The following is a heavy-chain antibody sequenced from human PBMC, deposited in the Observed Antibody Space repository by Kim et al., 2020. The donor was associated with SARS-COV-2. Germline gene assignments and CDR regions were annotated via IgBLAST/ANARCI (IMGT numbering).Heavy chain of an antibody. D-gene: IGHD5-12*01. CDR1: GGTFSSYA. V-gene: IGHV1-69*13. Sequence: SVKVSCKASGGTFSSYAISWVRQAPGQGLEWMGGIIPIFGTANYAQKFQGRVTITADESTSTAYMELSSLRSEDTAVYYCARGGWLRKPEWGYYYYGMDVWGQGTTVTVSS. CDR2: IIPIFGTA. J-gene: IGHJ6*02. CDR3: ARGGWLRKPEWGYYYYGMDV.